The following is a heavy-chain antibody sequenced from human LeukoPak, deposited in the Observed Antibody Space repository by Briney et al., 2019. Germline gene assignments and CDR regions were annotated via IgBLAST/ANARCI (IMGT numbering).Heavy chain of an antibody. CDR1: GFTFSSYG. J-gene: IGHJ6*02. V-gene: IGHV3-33*01. Sequence: PGGSLRLSCAASGFTFSSYGMHWVRHAAGKGLEWVAVIWYDGSNKYYADSVKGRFTISRDNSKNTLYLQMNSLRAEDTAVYYCAREFSSSWNYHYYGMDVWGQGTTVTVSS. CDR2: IWYDGSNK. D-gene: IGHD6-13*01. CDR3: AREFSSSWNYHYYGMDV.